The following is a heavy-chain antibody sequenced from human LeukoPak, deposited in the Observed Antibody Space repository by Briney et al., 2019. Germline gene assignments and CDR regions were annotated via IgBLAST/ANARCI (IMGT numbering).Heavy chain of an antibody. CDR1: GFTFSSYA. J-gene: IGHJ4*02. CDR2: ISSNGGST. D-gene: IGHD6-6*01. Sequence: GGSLRLSCAASGFTFSSYAMHWVRQAPGKGLEYVSAISSNGGSTYYANSVKGRFTISRDNSKNTLYLQMGSLRGEDTAVYYCAREGRPQGFDYWGQGTLVTVSS. V-gene: IGHV3-64*01. CDR3: AREGRPQGFDY.